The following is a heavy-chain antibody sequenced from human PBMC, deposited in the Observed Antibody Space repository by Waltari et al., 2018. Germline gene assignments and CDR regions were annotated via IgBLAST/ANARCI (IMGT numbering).Heavy chain of an antibody. CDR3: ARLGGIAVAAAIDY. CDR1: GGPISSSIYY. V-gene: IGHV4-39*01. CDR2: IYYSGST. D-gene: IGHD6-19*01. J-gene: IGHJ4*02. Sequence: QLQLQESGPGLVKPSETLSLTCPVSGGPISSSIYYWGWIRQPPGKGLEWIGSIYYSGSTYYNPSLKSRVTISVDTSKNQFSLKLSSVTAADTAVYYCARLGGIAVAAAIDYWGQGTLVTVSS.